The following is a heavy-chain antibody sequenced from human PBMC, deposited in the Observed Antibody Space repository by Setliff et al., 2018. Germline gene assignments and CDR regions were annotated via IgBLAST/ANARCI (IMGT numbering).Heavy chain of an antibody. CDR1: GASITSGGFY. V-gene: IGHV4-61*09. D-gene: IGHD1-1*01. Sequence: PSETLSLICSVSGASITSGGFYWTWIRQPAGKGLEWIGHISPSGSTTYNPSVKGRFIVSRDNSKNTLYLQMNSLRVDDTAIYYCAKELSMAYGNDWGLGTLVTVSS. CDR2: ISPSGST. CDR3: AKELSMAYGND. J-gene: IGHJ4*02.